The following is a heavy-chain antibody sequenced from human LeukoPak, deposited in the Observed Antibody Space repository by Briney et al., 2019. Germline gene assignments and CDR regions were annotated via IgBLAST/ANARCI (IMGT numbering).Heavy chain of an antibody. CDR3: ARGGWAYRYFDL. CDR2: ISSNGGST. D-gene: IGHD6-19*01. V-gene: IGHV3-64*01. CDR1: GFTFSSYA. J-gene: IGHJ2*01. Sequence: GGSLRLSCAASGFTFSSYAMHWVRQAPGKGLEYVSAISSNGGSTYYANSVKGRFTISRDNSKNTLYLQMGSLRAEDMAVYCCARGGWAYRYFDLWGRGTLVTVSS.